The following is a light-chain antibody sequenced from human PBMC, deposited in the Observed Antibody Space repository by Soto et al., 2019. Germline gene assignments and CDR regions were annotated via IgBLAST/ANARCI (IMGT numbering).Light chain of an antibody. J-gene: IGKJ2*03. Sequence: DIQMTQSPSTLSASVGDIVTITCRASQSISNWLAWYQQKPGKAPKLLMCDASNLTSGVPSRFSGSGFATEFTLTISSLHPDDFATYYCQHYDSYPYSFGQGTKVDIK. CDR2: DAS. CDR1: QSISNW. CDR3: QHYDSYPYS. V-gene: IGKV1-5*01.